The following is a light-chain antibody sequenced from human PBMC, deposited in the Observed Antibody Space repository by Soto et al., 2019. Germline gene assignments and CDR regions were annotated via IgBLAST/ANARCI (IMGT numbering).Light chain of an antibody. CDR1: QSVTSNY. CDR3: QQYGGSPRVT. V-gene: IGKV3-20*01. Sequence: EIVLTQSPGTLSLSPGERATLSCRASQSVTSNYLAWYQQKPGQAPRLLIYGASSRATGVPDRFSGSGSGTDFPLTISRLEHEDFAVYYCQQYGGSPRVTFGGGTKVEIK. J-gene: IGKJ4*01. CDR2: GAS.